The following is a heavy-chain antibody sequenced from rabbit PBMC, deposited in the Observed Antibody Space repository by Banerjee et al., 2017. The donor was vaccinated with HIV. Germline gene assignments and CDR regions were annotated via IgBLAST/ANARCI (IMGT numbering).Heavy chain of an antibody. CDR2: IYAGSSGST. CDR3: ARGAGTAGYVYVGDYFNL. V-gene: IGHV1S40*01. CDR1: GFSFSSSYY. J-gene: IGHJ4*01. Sequence: QSLEESGGYLVKPGASLTLTCTASGFSFSSSYYMCCVRQAPGKGLEWIACIYAGSSGSTYYASWAKGRFTISKTSSTTVTLQMTSLTAADTATYFCARGAGTAGYVYVGDYFNLWGPGTLVTVS. D-gene: IGHD6-1*01.